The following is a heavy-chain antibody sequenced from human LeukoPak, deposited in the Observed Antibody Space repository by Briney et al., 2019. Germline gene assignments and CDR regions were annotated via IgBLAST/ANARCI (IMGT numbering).Heavy chain of an antibody. J-gene: IGHJ4*02. Sequence: GGSLRLSCAASGFTFSNYWMSWVRQTPGKGLEWVANIKEDGSDKYYVDSLKGRFTISRDNAKNSLYLQMNSLRAEDTAIYYCAKDRTRQAYWGQGTLVTVSS. CDR3: AKDRTRQAY. D-gene: IGHD3-3*01. V-gene: IGHV3-7*03. CDR2: IKEDGSDK. CDR1: GFTFSNYW.